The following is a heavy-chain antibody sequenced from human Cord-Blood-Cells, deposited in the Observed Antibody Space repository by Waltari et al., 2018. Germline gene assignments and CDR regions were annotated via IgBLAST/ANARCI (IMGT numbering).Heavy chain of an antibody. CDR1: GYTFTGDQ. V-gene: IGHV1-2*02. D-gene: IGHD3-10*01. J-gene: IGHJ3*02. CDR3: AREPGSTQVCYDPDAFEI. CDR2: INPNSGGT. Sequence: QVQLVQSGAEVKKPGASVKGSCKASGYTFTGDQMHWLRQAPGQGLEWKGWINPNSGGTNYAQKCQGRGTMTRDTSSSTAYMELSRLRSDDTAVDYCAREPGSTQVCYDPDAFEICGQGTMVTVSS.